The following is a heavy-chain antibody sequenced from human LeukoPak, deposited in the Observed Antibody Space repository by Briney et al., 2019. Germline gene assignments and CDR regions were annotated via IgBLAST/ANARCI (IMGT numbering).Heavy chain of an antibody. CDR3: ARDLVAVAGTEYYFDY. J-gene: IGHJ4*02. V-gene: IGHV4-59*01. Sequence: SETLSLTCTVSGASTSSYYWSWIRQPPGKGLEYVGYIYNRGSTNYNPSLNSRVTISVDTSKNQVSLKLSSVTAADTAVYYCARDLVAVAGTEYYFDYWGQGTLVTVSS. CDR2: IYNRGST. D-gene: IGHD6-19*01. CDR1: GASTSSYY.